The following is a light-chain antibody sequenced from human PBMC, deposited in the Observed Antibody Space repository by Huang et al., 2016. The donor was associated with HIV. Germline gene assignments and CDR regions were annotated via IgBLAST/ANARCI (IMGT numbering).Light chain of an antibody. Sequence: SAARAGSASQGVRVSLTRYPPKPGHAPRLLICDTSTRATCIPSRFSGRGSKTDFTLTISSLEPEDFAVYYCQQPGSFGQGTKVDIK. CDR3: QQPGS. V-gene: IGKV3D-11*01. CDR2: DTS. J-gene: IGKJ2*01. CDR1: QGVRVS.